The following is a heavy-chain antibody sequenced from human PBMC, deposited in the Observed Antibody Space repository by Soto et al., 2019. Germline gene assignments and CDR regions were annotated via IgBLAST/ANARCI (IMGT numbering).Heavy chain of an antibody. CDR1: GFTFTGYG. D-gene: IGHD1-26*01. Sequence: QVQLMESGGGVVQPGRSLRLSCAASGFTFTGYGMHWVRQAPGKGLAWVAIIRNDGSNIYYGDDVKGRFTISRDNSKDTVYLQMDSLRPEDTPVYYCVRDRVGTTVYFGFFDFWGQGTRVTVSS. CDR2: IRNDGSNI. CDR3: VRDRVGTTVYFGFFDF. J-gene: IGHJ4*02. V-gene: IGHV3-33*01.